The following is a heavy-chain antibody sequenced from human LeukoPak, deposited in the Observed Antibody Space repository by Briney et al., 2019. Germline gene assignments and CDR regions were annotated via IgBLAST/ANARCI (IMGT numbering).Heavy chain of an antibody. Sequence: GGSLRLSCAASGFPFSSYAMSWVRQAPGKGLEWVSAICGSGGSTYYADSVKGRFTISRDNSKNTLYLQMNSLRAEDTAVYYCAKGPMEWELSNFDYWGQGTLVTVSS. CDR2: ICGSGGST. CDR1: GFPFSSYA. J-gene: IGHJ4*02. V-gene: IGHV3-23*01. D-gene: IGHD1-26*01. CDR3: AKGPMEWELSNFDY.